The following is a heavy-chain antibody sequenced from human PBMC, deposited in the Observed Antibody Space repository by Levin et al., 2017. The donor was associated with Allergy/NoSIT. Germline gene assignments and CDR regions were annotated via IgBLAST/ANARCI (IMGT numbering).Heavy chain of an antibody. J-gene: IGHJ4*02. CDR3: AKGMGDGSYVELDY. D-gene: IGHD1-26*01. CDR1: GFIFNTFG. V-gene: IGHV3-23*01. Sequence: GGTLRLSCAASGFIFNTFGMTWVRQAPGKGLEWVSSISASGSGTYYADSVKGRFTISRDNSKDTLFLQMNSLGAEDTATYYCAKGMGDGSYVELDYWGQGTLVTVSS. CDR2: ISASGSGT.